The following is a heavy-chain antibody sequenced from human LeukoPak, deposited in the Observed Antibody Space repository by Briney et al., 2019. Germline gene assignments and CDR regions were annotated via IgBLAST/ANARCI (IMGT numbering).Heavy chain of an antibody. Sequence: ASVKVSCKASGYTFIGYYMHWVRQAPGQGLEWMGWINPNSGGTKYAQNFQGWVTMTRDTSISTAYMELKRLRYDDTAVYYCARDRAQFGAFDIWGQGTMVTVSS. CDR3: ARDRAQFGAFDI. V-gene: IGHV1-2*04. CDR1: GYTFIGYY. CDR2: INPNSGGT. J-gene: IGHJ3*02. D-gene: IGHD3-10*01.